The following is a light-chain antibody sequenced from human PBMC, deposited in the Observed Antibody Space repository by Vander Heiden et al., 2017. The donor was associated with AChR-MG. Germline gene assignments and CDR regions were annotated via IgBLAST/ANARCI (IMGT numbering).Light chain of an antibody. CDR3: LVLFGADWL. Sequence: QTVVTQEPSLTVSPGGRVTLTCASSTGPVTSSYYKHWFQQKPGQEPRALIYFTSNKFSWTPARFSGSLLEGKAALTLSDVQPEDEAEYYCLVLFGADWLFGGGTKLTVL. J-gene: IGLJ3*02. CDR2: FTS. CDR1: TGPVTSSYY. V-gene: IGLV7-43*01.